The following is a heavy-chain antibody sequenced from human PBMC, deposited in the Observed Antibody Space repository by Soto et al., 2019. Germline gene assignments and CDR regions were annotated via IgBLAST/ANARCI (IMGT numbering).Heavy chain of an antibody. CDR3: AAISSGYYRVFDS. V-gene: IGHV1-58*01. CDR1: GATFTSST. J-gene: IGHJ4*02. Sequence: QIHLVQSGPEVKRPGTSMKVSCKASGATFTSSTVNWVRQARGQPPEWIGWILVGSGQTNYAQGFQGRGAMTRDMSTYTAYLEVNNLRPDDTAVYYCAAISSGYYRVFDSWGQGTLITVSS. D-gene: IGHD3-22*01. CDR2: ILVGSGQT.